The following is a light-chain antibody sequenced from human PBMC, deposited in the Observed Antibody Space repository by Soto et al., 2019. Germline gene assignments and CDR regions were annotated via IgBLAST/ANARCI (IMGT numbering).Light chain of an antibody. V-gene: IGKV3-20*01. CDR3: QQYGSSPLT. CDR2: GAS. Sequence: EVVVTQSPGTRSVSPGERVTLSCRASQSVSAGHLAWYQQKPGQAPRLLIYGASSRATGIPDRFSGSGSGTDFTLTISRLEPEDFAVYFCQQYGSSPLTFGGGTKVDI. CDR1: QSVSAGH. J-gene: IGKJ4*01.